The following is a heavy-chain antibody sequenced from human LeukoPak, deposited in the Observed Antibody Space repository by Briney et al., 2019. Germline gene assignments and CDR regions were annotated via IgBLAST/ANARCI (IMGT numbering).Heavy chain of an antibody. CDR3: ARDSTKNVLRYFDWLLSFDY. D-gene: IGHD3-9*01. CDR2: INPNSGGT. CDR1: GYTFTGYY. Sequence: ASVKVSCKASGYTFTGYYMHWVRQAPGQGLEWMGWINPNSGGTNYAQKFQGRVTMTRDTSISTAYMELSRLRSDDTAVYYCARDSTKNVLRYFDWLLSFDYWGQGTLVTVSS. V-gene: IGHV1-2*02. J-gene: IGHJ4*02.